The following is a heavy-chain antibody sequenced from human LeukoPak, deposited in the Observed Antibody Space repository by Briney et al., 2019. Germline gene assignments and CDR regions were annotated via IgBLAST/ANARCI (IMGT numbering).Heavy chain of an antibody. Sequence: GGSLRLSCAGSGFTFSKYDMHWVRQATGRGLEWVSDITSGGDTHYQGSVKGRFTTSRDNAKNSFYLEMNSLRVGDTAVYYCVRGGPLAGHAFDVWGRGTLVTVSS. J-gene: IGHJ3*01. D-gene: IGHD6-19*01. CDR3: VRGGPLAGHAFDV. V-gene: IGHV3-13*04. CDR2: ITSGGDT. CDR1: GFTFSKYD.